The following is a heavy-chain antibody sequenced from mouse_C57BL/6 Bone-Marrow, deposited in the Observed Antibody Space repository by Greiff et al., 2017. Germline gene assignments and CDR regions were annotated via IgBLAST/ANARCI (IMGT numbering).Heavy chain of an antibody. CDR1: GYTFTDYY. CDR2: INPNNGGN. CDR3: AREGITTGEGYFDV. Sequence: EVQLQQSGPELVKPGASVKISCKASGYTFTDYYMNWVKQSHGKSLEWIGDINPNNGGNSYNQKFKGKATVTVDKSSSTAYMELRSMTSEDSAVYYCAREGITTGEGYFDVWGTGTTVTVSS. D-gene: IGHD1-2*01. J-gene: IGHJ1*03. V-gene: IGHV1-26*01.